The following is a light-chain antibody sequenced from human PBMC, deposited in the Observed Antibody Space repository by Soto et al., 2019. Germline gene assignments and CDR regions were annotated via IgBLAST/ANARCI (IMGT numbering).Light chain of an antibody. J-gene: IGLJ2*01. CDR2: ELS. CDR1: SSDVGGYNY. CDR3: SSYSTATQGVL. Sequence: QSALTQPPSASGSPGQSVAISCTGTSSDVGGYNYVSWFQHHPGKAPKLMIYELSNRPSGVSNRFSGSRSDNTASLTISGLQAEDEAIYYCSSYSTATQGVLFGGGTKLTVL. V-gene: IGLV2-14*01.